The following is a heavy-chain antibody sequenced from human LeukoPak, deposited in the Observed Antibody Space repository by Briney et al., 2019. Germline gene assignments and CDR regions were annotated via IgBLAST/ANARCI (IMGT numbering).Heavy chain of an antibody. Sequence: SETLSLTCTVSGGSISSHYRSWIRQPPGKGLEWIGYIYYSGSTNYNPSLKSRVTISVDTSKNQFSLKLSSVTAADTAVYYCARVDDTSGYFYKFDYWGQGTLVTVSS. V-gene: IGHV4-59*11. CDR3: ARVDDTSGYFYKFDY. D-gene: IGHD3-22*01. J-gene: IGHJ4*02. CDR2: IYYSGST. CDR1: GGSISSHY.